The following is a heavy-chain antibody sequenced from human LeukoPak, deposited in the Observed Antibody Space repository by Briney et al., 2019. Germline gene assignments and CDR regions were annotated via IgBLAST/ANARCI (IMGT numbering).Heavy chain of an antibody. Sequence: PGGSLRLSCAASGFTFSNTWMNWVRQAPGKGLEWVGRIQSKTDGGTTEYAAPVKGRFTISRDDSTTTLYPQMNSLKTEDTAVYYCATPTVRGVINIWGQGTLVTVSS. D-gene: IGHD3-10*01. J-gene: IGHJ4*02. V-gene: IGHV3-15*01. CDR3: ATPTVRGVINI. CDR1: GFTFSNTW. CDR2: IQSKTDGGTT.